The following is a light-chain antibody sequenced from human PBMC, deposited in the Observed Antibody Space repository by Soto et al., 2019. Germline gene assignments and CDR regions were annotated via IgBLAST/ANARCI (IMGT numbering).Light chain of an antibody. CDR2: WAS. CDR1: QSVLYNSNNKNY. Sequence: DIVMTQSPDSLAVSLGERATINCKSSQSVLYNSNNKNYLAWYQQKPGQPPKLLIYWASTRESGGPDRFSGSGSGTDFTLTISSLQAEDGAVYYCQQYYSTPLTFGGGTKVEIK. V-gene: IGKV4-1*01. CDR3: QQYYSTPLT. J-gene: IGKJ4*01.